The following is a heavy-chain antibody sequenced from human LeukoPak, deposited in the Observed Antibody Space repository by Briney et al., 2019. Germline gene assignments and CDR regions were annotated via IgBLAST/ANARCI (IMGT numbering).Heavy chain of an antibody. CDR2: ISAGGST. D-gene: IGHD3-10*01. J-gene: IGHJ4*02. CDR3: AKDQAYYGSGVDY. Sequence: GGSLRLSCAASGFTFSSYGMSWVRQAPGKGLKWVSSISAGGSTYYADSVKGRFTISRDNSKNTLYLQMNSLRAEDTAVYYCAKDQAYYGSGVDYWGQGTLVTVSS. CDR1: GFTFSSYG. V-gene: IGHV3-23*01.